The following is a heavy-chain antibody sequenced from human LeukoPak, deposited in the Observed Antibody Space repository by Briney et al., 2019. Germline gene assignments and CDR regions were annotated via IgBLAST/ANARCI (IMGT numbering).Heavy chain of an antibody. CDR1: GLSLNTYG. CDR3: VKDDPVLHY. J-gene: IGHJ4*02. CDR2: IRPDGRMK. V-gene: IGHV3-30*02. Sequence: GGCLRLSCTTSGLSLNTYGMHWVRQAPGRGLEWLTLIRPDGRMKFYSDSVKGRFTVSRDNSLSMLYLEMTSLRSEDTAVYYCVKDDPVLHYWGQGTLVSVSS.